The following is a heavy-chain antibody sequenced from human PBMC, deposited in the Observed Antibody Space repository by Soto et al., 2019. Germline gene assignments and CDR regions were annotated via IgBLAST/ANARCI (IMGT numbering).Heavy chain of an antibody. CDR1: VFSLITSGVC. D-gene: IGHD1-7*01. CDR2: IYLDDDR. Sequence: SGPTLVNPTQTLTRTCTFSVFSLITSGVCLCWIRQPPGKALEWLARIYLDDDRRYIRSLKSRRTMTEDTSKSQVFVTMTNMDPXDTATXYXAHRSANLYNWNYGGFDYWGQGTLVTVSS. J-gene: IGHJ4*02. CDR3: AHRSANLYNWNYGGFDY. V-gene: IGHV2-5*02.